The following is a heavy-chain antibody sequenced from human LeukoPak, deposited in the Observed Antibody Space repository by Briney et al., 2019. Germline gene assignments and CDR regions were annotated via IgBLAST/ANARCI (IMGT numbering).Heavy chain of an antibody. J-gene: IGHJ4*02. CDR2: ISGSGGRT. CDR1: GFTFGDYA. CDR3: ARAAAATPYFDY. D-gene: IGHD2-2*02. V-gene: IGHV3-23*01. Sequence: GGSLRLSCTASGFTFGDYAMSWVRQAPGKGLEWVSAISGSGGRTYYADSVKGRFTISRDNSKDTLYLQMNRLRAEDTAVYYCARAAAATPYFDYWGQGTLVTVSS.